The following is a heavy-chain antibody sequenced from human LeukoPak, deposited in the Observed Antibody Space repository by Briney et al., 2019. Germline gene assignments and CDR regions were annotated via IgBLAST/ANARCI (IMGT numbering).Heavy chain of an antibody. CDR3: ARSGYRRFGDYYFDS. CDR1: GGSINSYY. V-gene: IGHV4-59*01. J-gene: IGHJ4*02. D-gene: IGHD4-17*01. Sequence: SETLSLTCTVSGGSINSYYWSWIRQPPGKRLEWIGYISYSGNTKYNPSLISRVTISVGTSKNQFSLNLSSVTAADTAVFYCARSGYRRFGDYYFDSWGQGTLVTVSS. CDR2: ISYSGNT.